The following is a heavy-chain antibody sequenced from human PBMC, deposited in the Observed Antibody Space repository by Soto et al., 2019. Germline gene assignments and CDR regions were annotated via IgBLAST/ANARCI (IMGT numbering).Heavy chain of an antibody. V-gene: IGHV3-23*01. J-gene: IGHJ4*02. Sequence: EVQLLESGGGLVQPGGSLRLSCAASGFTFSNYAMSWVRQAPGKGLEWVSGISDSGGSAYNADSVKGRFTISRDNAKSTLYLQMNSLRAEDTAVYYCAKDVSYGGKRPYYFHCWGQGTLVTVSS. D-gene: IGHD4-17*01. CDR2: ISDSGGSA. CDR3: AKDVSYGGKRPYYFHC. CDR1: GFTFSNYA.